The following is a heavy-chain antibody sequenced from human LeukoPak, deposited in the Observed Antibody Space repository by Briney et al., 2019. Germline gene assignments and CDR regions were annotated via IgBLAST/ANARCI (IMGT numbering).Heavy chain of an antibody. D-gene: IGHD4-23*01. CDR1: GFTVSSNY. Sequence: PGGSLRLSCAASGFTVSSNYMSWVRQAPGKGLEWVSVIYSGGSTYYADSVKGRFTISRDNSKNTLYLQMNSLRAEDTAVYYCARGALDYGGNPRGLDYWGQGALVTVSS. CDR3: ARGALDYGGNPRGLDY. CDR2: IYSGGST. V-gene: IGHV3-53*01. J-gene: IGHJ4*02.